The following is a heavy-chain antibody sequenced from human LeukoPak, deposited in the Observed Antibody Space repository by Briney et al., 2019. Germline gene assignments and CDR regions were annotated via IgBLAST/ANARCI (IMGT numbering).Heavy chain of an antibody. D-gene: IGHD3-10*01. J-gene: IGHJ4*02. V-gene: IGHV2-5*02. CDR1: GFSLSTSGVG. CDR2: IYWDDDT. Sequence: ESGPTLVKPTQTLTLTCSFSGFSLSTSGVGVGWIRQPPGKALEWLALIYWDDDTRYSPSLRSRLTIARATSKNQVVLTMTNMDPVDTATYYCAHSSGSGPRYYSDFWGQGTLVTVSS. CDR3: AHSSGSGPRYYSDF.